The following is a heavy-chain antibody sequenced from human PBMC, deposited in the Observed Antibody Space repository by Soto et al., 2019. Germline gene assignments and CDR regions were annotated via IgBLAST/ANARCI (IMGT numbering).Heavy chain of an antibody. V-gene: IGHV1-18*01. D-gene: IGHD6-25*01. CDR2: ISPNSGDT. J-gene: IGHJ4*02. CDR1: GYTFSSYG. Sequence: QVQLVQSEGEVRQPGASVKVSCKASGYTFSSYGIIWVRQAPGQGLEWMGYISPNSGDTRYAPNIQGRVTMTTDTSTTTAYMELRSLTSDDTAVYYCAREMWTRSGPQNFFDYWGLGALVTVSS. CDR3: AREMWTRSGPQNFFDY.